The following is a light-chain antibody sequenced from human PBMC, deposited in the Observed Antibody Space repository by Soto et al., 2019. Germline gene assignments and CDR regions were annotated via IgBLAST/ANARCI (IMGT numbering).Light chain of an antibody. V-gene: IGKV1-5*01. CDR1: QSIGRF. Sequence: DIQMNHSPSTLSASFVDRVTITCRASQSIGRFLAWYQHQPGKAPKLLIYDASTLESGVPSRFSGTGSGTEFTFSITSLQPEDFGTYYCQQCYMGWTFGQGTKVDIK. J-gene: IGKJ1*01. CDR2: DAS. CDR3: QQCYMGWT.